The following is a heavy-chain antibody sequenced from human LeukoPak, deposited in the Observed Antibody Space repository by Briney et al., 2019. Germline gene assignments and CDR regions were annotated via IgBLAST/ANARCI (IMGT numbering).Heavy chain of an antibody. J-gene: IGHJ5*02. V-gene: IGHV5-51*01. Sequence: GESLKISCKGSGYSFTSYWIGWVRQMPGKGLEWMGIIYPGDSDTRYSPSFQGQVTISADKSISTAYLQWSSLKASDTAMYYCARVDIVVVVAATRSYDWFDPWGQGTLATVSS. CDR1: GYSFTSYW. CDR3: ARVDIVVVVAATRSYDWFDP. D-gene: IGHD2-15*01. CDR2: IYPGDSDT.